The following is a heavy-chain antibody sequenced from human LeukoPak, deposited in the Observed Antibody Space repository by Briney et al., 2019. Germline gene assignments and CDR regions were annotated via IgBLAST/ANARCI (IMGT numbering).Heavy chain of an antibody. CDR1: GGSISSGSYY. D-gene: IGHD4-17*01. CDR2: INHSGST. J-gene: IGHJ6*03. V-gene: IGHV4-61*09. Sequence: PSQTLSLTCTVSGGSISSGSYYWSWIRQPAGKGLEWIGEINHSGSTNYNPSLKSRVTISVDTSKNQFSLKLSSVTAADTAVYYCARARGYGEYYYYYMDVWGKGTTVTVSS. CDR3: ARARGYGEYYYYYMDV.